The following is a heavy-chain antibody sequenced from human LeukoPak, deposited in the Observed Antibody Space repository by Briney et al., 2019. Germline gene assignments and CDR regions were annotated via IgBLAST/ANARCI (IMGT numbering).Heavy chain of an antibody. CDR1: GFTFSSYG. CDR3: TRDPRLCDY. V-gene: IGHV3-33*01. CDR2: IWYDGSNK. J-gene: IGHJ4*02. Sequence: GRSLRLSCAASGFTFSSYGMHWVRQAPGKGLEWVAVIWYDGSNKYYADSVKGRFTVSRDNAENSLYLHMNSLRAEDTAVYYCTRDPRLCDYWGQGTLVTVSS.